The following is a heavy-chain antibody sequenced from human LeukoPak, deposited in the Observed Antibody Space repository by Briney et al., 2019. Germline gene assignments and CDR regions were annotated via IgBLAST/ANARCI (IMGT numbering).Heavy chain of an antibody. Sequence: GGSLRLSCAASGFTFSNYALSWVRQAPGKGLEWVSDISGSGSNTYYADSVEGRFTISRDNSKSTLCLQMNSLRAEDTAVYYCAKQLGYCSDGSCYFPYWGQGTLVTVSS. V-gene: IGHV3-23*01. CDR3: AKQLGYCSDGSCYFPY. CDR2: ISGSGSNT. D-gene: IGHD2-15*01. CDR1: GFTFSNYA. J-gene: IGHJ4*02.